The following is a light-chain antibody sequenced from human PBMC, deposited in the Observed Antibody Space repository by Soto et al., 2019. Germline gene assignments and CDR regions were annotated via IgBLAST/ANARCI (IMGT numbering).Light chain of an antibody. Sequence: AIRMTQSPSSFSASTGDRVTITCRASQGISSYLAWYQQKPGKAPKLLIYAASTLQSGVPSRFSGSGSGTDITLTIGCLQSEDFATYYCQQYYSYPATFGQGTKGEIK. CDR2: AAS. CDR3: QQYYSYPAT. CDR1: QGISSY. V-gene: IGKV1-8*01. J-gene: IGKJ1*01.